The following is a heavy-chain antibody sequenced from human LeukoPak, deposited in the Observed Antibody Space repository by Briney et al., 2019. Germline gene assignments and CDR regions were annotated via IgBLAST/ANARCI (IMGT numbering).Heavy chain of an antibody. Sequence: SETLSLTCTVSGDSISSGDYYWSWIWQPAGKGLEWIGRISSSGSTNYNPSLKSRVTISVDTYKNQHHLKLSSVTAADTAVYFCARGPYSYDSSGAFDIWGQGTMVTVSS. J-gene: IGHJ3*02. D-gene: IGHD3-22*01. CDR2: ISSSGST. CDR1: GDSISSGDYY. CDR3: ARGPYSYDSSGAFDI. V-gene: IGHV4-61*02.